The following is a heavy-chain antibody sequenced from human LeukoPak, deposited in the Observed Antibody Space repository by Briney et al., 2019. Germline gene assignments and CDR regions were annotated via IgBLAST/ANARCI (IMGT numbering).Heavy chain of an antibody. CDR3: ARVYDSSGYYWDYFDY. Sequence: ASVKVSCKASGYTFTSYGISWVRQALGQGLEWMGWISAYNGNTNYAQKLQGRVTMTTDTSTSTAYMELRSLRSDDTAVYYCARVYDSSGYYWDYFDYWGQGTLVTVSS. J-gene: IGHJ4*02. CDR2: ISAYNGNT. D-gene: IGHD3-22*01. V-gene: IGHV1-18*01. CDR1: GYTFTSYG.